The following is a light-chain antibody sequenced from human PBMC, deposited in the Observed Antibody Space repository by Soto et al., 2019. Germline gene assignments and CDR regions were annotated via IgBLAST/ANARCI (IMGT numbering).Light chain of an antibody. J-gene: IGKJ1*01. CDR2: DVS. Sequence: IVLTQSPGTLSLSPGERATLSCRSSQSVSSNYLAWYQQKPDQAPRLVIYDVSGRATGSPDRFSGSGSGTDFTLTISRREPEDFAVYYCQQYGSSPTFGQGTKVEIK. V-gene: IGKV3-20*01. CDR3: QQYGSSPT. CDR1: QSVSSNY.